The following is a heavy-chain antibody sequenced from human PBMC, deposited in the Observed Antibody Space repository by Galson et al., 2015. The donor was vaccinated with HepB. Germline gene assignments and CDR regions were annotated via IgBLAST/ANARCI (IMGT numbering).Heavy chain of an antibody. CDR2: IIPMFGEP. Sequence: SVKVSCKASGGTFSNRVINWVRQAPGQGLEWMGGIIPMFGEPRHAQKFQDRITLSADASTSTAYMEVTSLQSADTAVYYCARGNYGMDVWGQGTTVIVSS. CDR1: GGTFSNRV. J-gene: IGHJ6*02. CDR3: ARGNYGMDV. V-gene: IGHV1-69*13.